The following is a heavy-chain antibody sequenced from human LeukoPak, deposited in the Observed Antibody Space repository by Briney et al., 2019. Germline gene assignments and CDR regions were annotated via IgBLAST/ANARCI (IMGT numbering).Heavy chain of an antibody. CDR3: ARDKRIAVAGTEYYYYYGMDV. Sequence: SETLSLTCTVSGGSISSYYWSWIRQPAGKGLEWIGRIYTSGSTNYNPSLKSRVTMSVDTSKNQFSLKLSSVTAADTAVYYCARDKRIAVAGTEYYYYYGMDVWGQGTTVTVSS. V-gene: IGHV4-4*07. CDR2: IYTSGST. J-gene: IGHJ6*02. CDR1: GGSISSYY. D-gene: IGHD6-19*01.